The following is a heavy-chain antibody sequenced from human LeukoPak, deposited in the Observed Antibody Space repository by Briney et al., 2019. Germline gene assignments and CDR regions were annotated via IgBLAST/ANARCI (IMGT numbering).Heavy chain of an antibody. CDR3: AREGAAGSNGVDY. CDR2: INPNSGGT. J-gene: IGHJ4*02. CDR1: GYTFTGYY. Sequence: ASVKVFCKASGYTFTGYYMHWVRQAPGQGLEWMGWINPNSGGTNYAQKFQGRVTMTRDTSISTAYMELSRLRSDDTAVYYCAREGAAGSNGVDYWGQGTLVTVSS. V-gene: IGHV1-2*02. D-gene: IGHD6-13*01.